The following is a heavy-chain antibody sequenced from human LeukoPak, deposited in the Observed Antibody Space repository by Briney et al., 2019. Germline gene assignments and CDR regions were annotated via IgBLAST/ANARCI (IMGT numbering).Heavy chain of an antibody. Sequence: GGSLRPSCAASGFTVSSNYMSWVRQAPGKGLGWVSVIYSGGSTYYADSVKGRFTISRDNSKNTLYLQMNSLRAEDTAVYYCAREGYDSSGYFFDYWGQGTLVTVSS. V-gene: IGHV3-53*01. J-gene: IGHJ4*02. D-gene: IGHD3-22*01. CDR3: AREGYDSSGYFFDY. CDR2: IYSGGST. CDR1: GFTVSSNY.